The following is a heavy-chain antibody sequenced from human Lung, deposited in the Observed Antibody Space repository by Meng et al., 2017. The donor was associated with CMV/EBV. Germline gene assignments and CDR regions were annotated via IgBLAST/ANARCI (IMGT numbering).Heavy chain of an antibody. V-gene: IGHV4-4*02. CDR2: IDDSGST. Sequence: QVQPQEAGPGLGKPSGTLSLTCGVSGVSISSNIRWTWVRQPPGKGLEWIGDIDDSGSTNYNPSLNSRISISLDKSKNHFSLKVNSVTAADTAVYYCARGKQDAWELLAYWGQGALVTVSS. D-gene: IGHD1-26*01. CDR1: GVSISSNIR. J-gene: IGHJ4*02. CDR3: ARGKQDAWELLAY.